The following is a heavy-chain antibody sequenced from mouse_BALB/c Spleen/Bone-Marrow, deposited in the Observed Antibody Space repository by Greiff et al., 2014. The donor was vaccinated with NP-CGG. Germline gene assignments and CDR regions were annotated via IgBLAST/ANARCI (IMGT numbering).Heavy chain of an antibody. J-gene: IGHJ2*01. D-gene: IGHD3-3*01. Sequence: VQLKQSGPDLVKPGASVKISCKTSGYTFTEYTMHWVKQSHGKSLEWIGSINPDKGGTTYNQKFKGKATLTIDKSSTTAYMELRSLTSEDSAVFYCARRGWYYFDYWGQGTTLTVSS. CDR1: GYTFTEYT. CDR2: INPDKGGT. V-gene: IGHV1-18*01. CDR3: ARRGWYYFDY.